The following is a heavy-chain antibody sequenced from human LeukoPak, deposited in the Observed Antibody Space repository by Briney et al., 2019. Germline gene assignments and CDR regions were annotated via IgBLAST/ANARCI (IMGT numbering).Heavy chain of an antibody. V-gene: IGHV3-23*01. CDR1: GFTFSSYA. Sequence: PGGSLRLSCAASGFTFSSYAMSWVRQAPGKGLEWVSAISGSGGSTYYADSVKGRFTISRDNSKNTLYLQMNSLRTEDTAVYYCAKPLSWYRLQLFDYWGQGTLVTVSS. CDR3: AKPLSWYRLQLFDY. CDR2: ISGSGGST. J-gene: IGHJ4*02. D-gene: IGHD6-13*01.